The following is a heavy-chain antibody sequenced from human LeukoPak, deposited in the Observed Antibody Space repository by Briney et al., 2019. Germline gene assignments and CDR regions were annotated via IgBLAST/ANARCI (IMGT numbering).Heavy chain of an antibody. CDR1: GGSFSGYY. CDR2: INHSGRT. V-gene: IGHV4-34*01. CDR3: ARAGLGLAGGSNEHHKTSRGDFDY. D-gene: IGHD3-10*01. J-gene: IGHJ4*02. Sequence: SETLSLTCAVYGGSFSGYYWSWIRQPPGKGLEWMGEINHSGRTNYNPSLKSRVTISVDTSKNQFSLKLSSVTAADTAVYYCARAGLGLAGGSNEHHKTSRGDFDYWGQGTLVTVSS.